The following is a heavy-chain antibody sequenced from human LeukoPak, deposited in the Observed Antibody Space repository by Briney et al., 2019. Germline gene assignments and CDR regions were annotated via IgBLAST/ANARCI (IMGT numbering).Heavy chain of an antibody. CDR1: GFTFSSYS. Sequence: PGGPLRLSCAASGFTFSSYSMNWVRQAPGKGLEWVSYIGAAGSTIYSADSVKGRFTISRDNAKNSLFLQMNSLRAEDTAVYYCARDSSTYAGPPDYWGQGTLVTVSS. V-gene: IGHV3-48*01. J-gene: IGHJ4*02. D-gene: IGHD2-2*01. CDR2: IGAAGSTI. CDR3: ARDSSTYAGPPDY.